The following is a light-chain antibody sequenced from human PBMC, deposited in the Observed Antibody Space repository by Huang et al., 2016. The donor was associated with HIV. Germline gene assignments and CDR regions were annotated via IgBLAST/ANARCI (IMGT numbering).Light chain of an antibody. CDR1: QSVNNK. V-gene: IGKV3-15*01. Sequence: EVVMTQSPVTLSVSPGERATLSCRASQSVNNKLAWFQQKPGQAPRLLIHDASIRATGIPDRFSGSGSGTEFTLNISSLQSEDFAVYYCQQYNNWPPWTFGQGTKVEIK. J-gene: IGKJ1*01. CDR2: DAS. CDR3: QQYNNWPPWT.